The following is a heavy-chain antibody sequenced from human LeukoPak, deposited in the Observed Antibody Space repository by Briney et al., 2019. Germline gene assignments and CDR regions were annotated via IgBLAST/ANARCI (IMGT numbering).Heavy chain of an antibody. CDR1: GFTFSRYG. D-gene: IGHD3-10*01. J-gene: IGHJ4*02. CDR2: ISYDVSNK. V-gene: IGHV3-30*03. Sequence: GGSLRLSCAASGFTFSRYGMYWVRQAPGKGLEWVAVISYDVSNKYYADSVKGRFTISRDNSKNTLYLQMNSLRSEDTAVYYCARDLMDYYGSGTTYFFDWWDQRTLVFVSS. CDR3: ARDLMDYYGSGTTYFFDW.